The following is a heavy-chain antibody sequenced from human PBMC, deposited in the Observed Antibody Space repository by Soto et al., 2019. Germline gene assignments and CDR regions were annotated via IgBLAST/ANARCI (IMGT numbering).Heavy chain of an antibody. Sequence: GGSLRLSCAASGFTFGSYSMKWVRQAPGKGLERVSFISSSSSYIYYADSVKGRFTISRDNAKNSLYLQMNSLRAEDTAVYYCARGGINYDFWSPRNMDVWGKGTTVTVSS. CDR3: ARGGINYDFWSPRNMDV. V-gene: IGHV3-21*01. CDR2: ISSSSSYI. J-gene: IGHJ6*03. D-gene: IGHD3-3*01. CDR1: GFTFGSYS.